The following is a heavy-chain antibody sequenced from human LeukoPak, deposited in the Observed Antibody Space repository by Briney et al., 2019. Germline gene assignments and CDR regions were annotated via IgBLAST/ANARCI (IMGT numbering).Heavy chain of an antibody. D-gene: IGHD3-10*01. V-gene: IGHV4-59*01. CDR1: GGSISSYY. CDR2: INYSGST. Sequence: SETLSLTCTVSGGSISSYYWSWIRQPPGKGLEWIGEINYSGSTNYNPSLKSRVTISIDTSRNQFSLKLSSVTAADTAVYYCASNYYGSGSCYPYWGQGTLVTVSS. J-gene: IGHJ4*02. CDR3: ASNYYGSGSCYPY.